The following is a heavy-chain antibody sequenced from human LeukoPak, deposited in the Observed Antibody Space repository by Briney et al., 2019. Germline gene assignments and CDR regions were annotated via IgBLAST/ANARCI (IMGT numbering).Heavy chain of an antibody. CDR1: GYTFTGYY. Sequence: GASVKVSCKASGYTFTGYYMHWVRQAPGQGLEWMGRINPNSGGTNYAQKFQGRVTMTRDTSISTAYMELSRLRADDTAVYYCARVFSVWYLDYWGQGTLVTVSS. CDR3: ARVFSVWYLDY. J-gene: IGHJ4*02. CDR2: INPNSGGT. V-gene: IGHV1-2*06. D-gene: IGHD5/OR15-5a*01.